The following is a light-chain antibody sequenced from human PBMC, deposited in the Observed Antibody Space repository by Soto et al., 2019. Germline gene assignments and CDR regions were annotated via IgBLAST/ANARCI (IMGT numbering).Light chain of an antibody. J-gene: IGLJ2*01. CDR3: SSYTSSSTPVV. Sequence: QSVLTQPASVSGSPGQSITISCTGTSSDVGGYNYVSWYQQHPGKAPKLMIYDVSNRPSGVSNRFSGSKSGNTASLTISGLQAEDDDDYYCSSYTSSSTPVVFGGGTKLTVL. V-gene: IGLV2-14*01. CDR2: DVS. CDR1: SSDVGGYNY.